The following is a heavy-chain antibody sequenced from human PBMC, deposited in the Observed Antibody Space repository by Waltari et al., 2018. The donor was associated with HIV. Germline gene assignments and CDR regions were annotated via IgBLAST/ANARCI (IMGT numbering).Heavy chain of an antibody. V-gene: IGHV3-21*01. CDR3: ARSITVAGTRGLGMDV. Sequence: EVQLGESGGGLVKSGESLRLPCAASGSTFSTLGFNGVRQAPGKGLEWVAYISSGSNFMYYADSVKGRFTISRDNAKNSVYLQMNSLRAEDTAQYYCARSITVAGTRGLGMDVWGQGTTVTVSS. CDR1: GSTFSTLG. CDR2: ISSGSNFM. D-gene: IGHD6-19*01. J-gene: IGHJ6*02.